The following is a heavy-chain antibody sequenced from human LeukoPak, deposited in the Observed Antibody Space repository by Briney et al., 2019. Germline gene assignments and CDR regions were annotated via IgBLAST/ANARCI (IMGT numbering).Heavy chain of an antibody. CDR2: ISSAGGST. D-gene: IGHD6-13*01. CDR1: GFTFSSYA. CDR3: AKVVIAAGCDY. V-gene: IGHV3-23*01. J-gene: IGHJ4*02. Sequence: GGSLRLSCAASGFTFSSYAMSWVRQAPGKGLEWVSTISSAGGSTYYADSVKGRFTISRDNSKNTLYLQMDSLRADDTAVYYFAKVVIAAGCDYWGQGTLVAVSS.